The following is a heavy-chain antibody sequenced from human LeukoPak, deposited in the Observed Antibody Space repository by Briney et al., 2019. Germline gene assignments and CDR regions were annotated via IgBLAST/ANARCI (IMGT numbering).Heavy chain of an antibody. D-gene: IGHD2/OR15-2a*01. J-gene: IGHJ4*02. Sequence: SETLSLTCTVSGYSISSGYYWGWIRQPPGKGLEWIGSIYHSGSTYYNPSLKSRVTISVDTSKNQFSLKLSSVTAADTAVYYCARVHNSVFPDYWGQGTLVTVSS. CDR1: GYSISSGYY. CDR2: IYHSGST. V-gene: IGHV4-38-2*02. CDR3: ARVHNSVFPDY.